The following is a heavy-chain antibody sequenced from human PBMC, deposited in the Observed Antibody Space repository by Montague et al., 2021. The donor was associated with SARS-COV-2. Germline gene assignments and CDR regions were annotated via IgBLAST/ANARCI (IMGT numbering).Heavy chain of an antibody. CDR2: IYHAGST. Sequence: SETLSLTCSVSGGPISRSSYYWGWIRQPPGKGLEWVGNIYHAGSTYYNPSLKSRATIFVDTSNSQFSLKLTSVTAADTAVYYCAKASGGYGGDFDSWGQGTLVIVSS. CDR3: AKASGGYGGDFDS. V-gene: IGHV4-39*07. J-gene: IGHJ4*02. CDR1: GGPISRSSYY. D-gene: IGHD4-23*01.